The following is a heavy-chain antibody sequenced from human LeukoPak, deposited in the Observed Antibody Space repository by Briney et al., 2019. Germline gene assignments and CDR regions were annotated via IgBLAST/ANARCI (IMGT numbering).Heavy chain of an antibody. CDR2: IDYSGNT. CDR1: GASISNYY. CDR3: ARHYSSDPFDY. Sequence: SETLSLTCAVSGASISNYYWSWIRQPPGKGLEWIGYIDYSGNTNYSPSLKSRVTISLDTSTNQFSLKLSSVTAADTAVYYCARHYSSDPFDYWGQGTLVTVSS. J-gene: IGHJ4*02. V-gene: IGHV4-59*01. D-gene: IGHD6-19*01.